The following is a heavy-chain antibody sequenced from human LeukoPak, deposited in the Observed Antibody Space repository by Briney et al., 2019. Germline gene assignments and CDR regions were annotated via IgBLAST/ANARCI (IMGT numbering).Heavy chain of an antibody. Sequence: ASVKVSCKASGYTFTGYYMHWVRQAPGQGLEWMGWINPNSGGTNYAQKFQGRVTMTRDTSISTAYMELSRLRSDDTAVYYCARVGYSSSWYPRMNFDYWGQGTLVTVSS. J-gene: IGHJ4*02. CDR3: ARVGYSSSWYPRMNFDY. CDR1: GYTFTGYY. V-gene: IGHV1-2*02. CDR2: INPNSGGT. D-gene: IGHD6-13*01.